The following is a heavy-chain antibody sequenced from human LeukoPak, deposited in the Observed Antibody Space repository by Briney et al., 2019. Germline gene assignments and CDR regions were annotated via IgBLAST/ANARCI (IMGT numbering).Heavy chain of an antibody. CDR2: ISSSGSNI. D-gene: IGHD3-3*01. V-gene: IGHV3-11*01. CDR3: ARGRRITVFGVVTQGAFDI. CDR1: EFTFSDYY. Sequence: PGGSLRLSCAASEFTFSDYYMSWIRQAPGKRLEWVSYISSSGSNIYYAESVKGRFTISRDNANNSLFLQMNSLRADDTAVYYCARGRRITVFGVVTQGAFDIWGQGTLVTVSS. J-gene: IGHJ3*02.